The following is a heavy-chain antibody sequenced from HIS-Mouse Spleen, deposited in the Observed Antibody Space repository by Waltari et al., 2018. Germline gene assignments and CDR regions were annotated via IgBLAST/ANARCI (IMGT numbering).Heavy chain of an antibody. Sequence: EVQLVESGGGLVQPGGSLRLSCAASGFTFSSYSMNWVRQAPGKVLDEVSYISISSSTIYYADSVKGRFTISRDNAKNSLYLQMNSLRAEDTAVYYCARGASGSYYLVSVSDHWGQGTLVTVSS. D-gene: IGHD1-26*01. V-gene: IGHV3-48*01. CDR1: GFTFSSYS. CDR2: ISISSSTI. J-gene: IGHJ4*02. CDR3: ARGASGSYYLVSVSDH.